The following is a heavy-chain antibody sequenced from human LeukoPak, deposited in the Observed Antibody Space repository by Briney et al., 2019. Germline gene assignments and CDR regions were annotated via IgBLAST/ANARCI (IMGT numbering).Heavy chain of an antibody. J-gene: IGHJ4*02. CDR1: GFTFSSYA. Sequence: GGSLRLSCAASGFTFSSYAMSWVRQAPGKGVEWVSAISGSGGSTYYADSVKGRFTISRDNSKNTLYLQMNSLRAEDTAVYYCAKSRARGPVGATSSYWGQGTLVTVSS. CDR2: ISGSGGST. D-gene: IGHD1-26*01. V-gene: IGHV3-23*01. CDR3: AKSRARGPVGATSSY.